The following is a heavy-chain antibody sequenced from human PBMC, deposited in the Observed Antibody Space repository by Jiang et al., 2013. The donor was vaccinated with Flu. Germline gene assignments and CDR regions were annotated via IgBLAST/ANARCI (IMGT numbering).Heavy chain of an antibody. CDR3: VRGPGPQPNYCYGVDA. CDR2: ISFDGGYT. V-gene: IGHV3-64D*06. CDR1: GYTFSRHA. J-gene: IGHJ6*04. Sequence: VQLVESGGGLVQPGGSLRLSCSASGYTFSRHAMSWVRQAPGRGLEFVSAISFDGGYTFYADSVEGRFTISRDNSKNTLYLQMSSLRAEDMAVYYCVRGPGPQPNYCYGVDAWGEGTTVTVSS.